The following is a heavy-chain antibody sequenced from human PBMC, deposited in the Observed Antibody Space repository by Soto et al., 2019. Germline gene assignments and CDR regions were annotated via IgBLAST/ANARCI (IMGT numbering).Heavy chain of an antibody. D-gene: IGHD4-17*01. CDR2: ISSSSSTI. CDR1: GFTFSSYS. CDR3: AKTPDHGDYVTFDY. V-gene: IGHV3-48*01. Sequence: GGSLRLSCAASGFTFSSYSMNWVRQAPGKGLEWVSYISSSSSTIYYADSVKGRFTISRDNAKNSLYLQMNSLRAEDTAVYYCAKTPDHGDYVTFDYWGQGTLVTVSS. J-gene: IGHJ4*02.